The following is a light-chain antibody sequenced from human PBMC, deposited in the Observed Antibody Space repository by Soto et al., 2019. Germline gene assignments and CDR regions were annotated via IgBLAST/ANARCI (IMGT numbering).Light chain of an antibody. J-gene: IGKJ4*01. CDR1: QSISNW. CDR2: KAS. V-gene: IGKV1-5*03. CDR3: QQYDSYPLA. Sequence: DIQMTQSPSTLSASVGDRVTITCRASQSISNWLDWYQQKPGKAPKYLIYKASNLQSGVPSRFSGSGSGTEFTLTISSLQPDDFATYYCQQYDSYPLAFGGGTRVDIK.